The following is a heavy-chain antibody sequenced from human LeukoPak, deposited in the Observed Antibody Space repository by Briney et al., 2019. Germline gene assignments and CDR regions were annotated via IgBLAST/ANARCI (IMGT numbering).Heavy chain of an antibody. J-gene: IGHJ4*02. CDR2: ISYDGSNK. CDR1: GFTFSSYG. D-gene: IGHD3-10*01. CDR3: AKDSKSYYYGSGSYTHPDY. Sequence: PGGSLRLSCAASGFTFSSYGMHWVRQAPGKGLEWVAVISYDGSNKYYADSVKGLFTISRDNSKNTLYLQMNSLRAEDTAVYYCAKDSKSYYYGSGSYTHPDYWGQGTLVTVSS. V-gene: IGHV3-30*18.